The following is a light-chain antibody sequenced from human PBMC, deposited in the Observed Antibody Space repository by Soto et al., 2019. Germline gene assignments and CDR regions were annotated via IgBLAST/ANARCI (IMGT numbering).Light chain of an antibody. J-gene: IGKJ2*01. Sequence: EIVMTQSPATLSVSPGERATLSCRASQSVSSDLAWYQQRPGQSPRLLIYAASTRATGVPARFSGSGSGTEFTLTISSLQFEDFADYYCQQYNNWPPLYTFGQGTKVEIK. CDR1: QSVSSD. CDR2: AAS. V-gene: IGKV3-15*01. CDR3: QQYNNWPPLYT.